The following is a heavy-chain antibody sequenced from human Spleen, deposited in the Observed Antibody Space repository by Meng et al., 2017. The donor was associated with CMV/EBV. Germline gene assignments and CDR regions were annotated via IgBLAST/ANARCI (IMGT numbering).Heavy chain of an antibody. CDR2: ISSSSSYI. CDR3: ARPYQLLYYDYYGMDV. V-gene: IGHV3-21*01. D-gene: IGHD2-2*01. Sequence: GESLKISCAASGFTFSNNYMNWVRQAPGKGLEWVSSISSSSSYISYADSVKGRFTISRDNAKNSLYLQMNSLRAEDTAVYYCARPYQLLYYDYYGMDVWGQGTTVTVSS. CDR1: GFTFSNNY. J-gene: IGHJ6*02.